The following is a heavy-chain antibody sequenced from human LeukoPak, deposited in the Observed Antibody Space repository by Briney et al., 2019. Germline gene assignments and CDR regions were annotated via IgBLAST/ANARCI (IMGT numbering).Heavy chain of an antibody. D-gene: IGHD6-19*01. CDR2: ISYDGSNK. V-gene: IGHV3-30*18. CDR3: AKARIAVAGTTASLQY. CDR1: GLTFSNYG. J-gene: IGHJ1*01. Sequence: GGSLRLSCAASGLTFSNYGMHWVRQAPGKGLEWVAVISYDGSNKYSADSVKGRFTVSRDNSKNTLYLQMNSLRTEDTAVYYCAKARIAVAGTTASLQYWGQGTLVTVSS.